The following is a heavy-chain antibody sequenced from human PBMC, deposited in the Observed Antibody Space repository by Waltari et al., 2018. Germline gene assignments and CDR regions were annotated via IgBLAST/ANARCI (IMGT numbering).Heavy chain of an antibody. Sequence: QVQLVQSGAEVKKPGSSVKVSCKASGDSFSRYTITWVRQAPGQGPECMGGFIPLFGTANYAQKFQGRVTITADESTSTAHMELNSLRSDDTAVYYCAKEGSGDRSFDIWGQGTMVTVSS. CDR2: FIPLFGTA. CDR1: GDSFSRYT. CDR3: AKEGSGDRSFDI. J-gene: IGHJ3*02. V-gene: IGHV1-69*12. D-gene: IGHD7-27*01.